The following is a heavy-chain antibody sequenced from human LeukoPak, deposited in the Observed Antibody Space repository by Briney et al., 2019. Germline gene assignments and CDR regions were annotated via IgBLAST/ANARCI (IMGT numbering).Heavy chain of an antibody. D-gene: IGHD5-24*01. Sequence: RPSETLYLTCTVSGGSISSYYWSWIRQPAGKGLEWIGRIYTSGSTNYNPSLKSRVTMSVDTSKNQFSLKLSSVTAADTAVYYCARDLVEMATIALDCWGQGTLVTVSS. CDR3: ARDLVEMATIALDC. V-gene: IGHV4-4*07. J-gene: IGHJ4*02. CDR2: IYTSGST. CDR1: GGSISSYY.